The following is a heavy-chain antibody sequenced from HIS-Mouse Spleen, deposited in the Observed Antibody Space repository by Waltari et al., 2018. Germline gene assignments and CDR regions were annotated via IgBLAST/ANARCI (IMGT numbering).Heavy chain of an antibody. CDR3: ARGRIAVAGLYAFDI. CDR2: INPSGST. J-gene: IGHJ3*02. V-gene: IGHV4-34*01. D-gene: IGHD6-19*01. Sequence: QVQLQQWGAGLLKPSETLSLTCAVYGGSFSGYYWSWIRQPPGKGLEWIGEINPSGSTNYNPSLKSRVTISVDTSKNQFSLKLSSVTAADTAVYYCARGRIAVAGLYAFDIWGQGTMVTVSS. CDR1: GGSFSGYY.